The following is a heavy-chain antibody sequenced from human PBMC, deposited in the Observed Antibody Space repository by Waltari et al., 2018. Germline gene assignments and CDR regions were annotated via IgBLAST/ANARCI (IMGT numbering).Heavy chain of an antibody. D-gene: IGHD4-17*01. CDR3: ASSTVGPPTDYSYMDV. Sequence: QVQLVQSGAEVKKPGASVKVSCKASGGTFSSYAISWVRQAPGQGLAWMGGCLPTFVTANYAQKFQGRVTITTDESTSTAYMELSSLRSEDTAVYYCASSTVGPPTDYSYMDVWGKGTTVTVSS. J-gene: IGHJ6*03. V-gene: IGHV1-69*01. CDR2: CLPTFVTA. CDR1: GGTFSSYA.